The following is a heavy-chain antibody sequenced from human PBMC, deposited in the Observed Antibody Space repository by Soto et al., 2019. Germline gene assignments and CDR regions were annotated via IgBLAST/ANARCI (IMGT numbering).Heavy chain of an antibody. CDR1: GFSLSTSGVG. CDR2: IYWSGDE. CDR3: ARGLATLPVFAFDI. Sequence: QGTLKESGPTLVKPTQTLTLTCSFSGFSLSTSGVGVGWIRQSPGKALEWLALIYWSGDEHYRPSLKSRLSIIKDTSKNHVVVIMTDMDPVDTATYYCARGLATLPVFAFDIWGQGTMVTVSP. D-gene: IGHD6-6*01. V-gene: IGHV2-5*01. J-gene: IGHJ3*02.